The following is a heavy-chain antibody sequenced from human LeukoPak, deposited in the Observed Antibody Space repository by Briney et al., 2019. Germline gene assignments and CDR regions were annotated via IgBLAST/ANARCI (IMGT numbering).Heavy chain of an antibody. V-gene: IGHV4-39*01. CDR3: ASQNVGGYEFDV. J-gene: IGHJ3*01. D-gene: IGHD5-12*01. CDR2: VYYSGST. CDR1: GGSICSSSYY. Sequence: SETLSLTCTVSGGSICSSSYYWGWIRQPPGKGLEWIGSVYYSGSTYYNPSLKSRVTISVDTSKRQFSLKLTSVTAADTAVYFCASQNVGGYEFDVWGQGTMVTVSS.